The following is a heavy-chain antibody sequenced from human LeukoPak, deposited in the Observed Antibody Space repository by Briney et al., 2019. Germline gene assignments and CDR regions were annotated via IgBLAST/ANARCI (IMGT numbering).Heavy chain of an antibody. CDR1: GFTFSSYA. J-gene: IGHJ4*02. CDR2: ISYDGSNK. Sequence: GGSLRLSCAASGFTFSSYAMHWVRQAPGKGLEWVAVISYDGSNKYYADSVKGRFTISRDNSENTLYLQMNSLRAEDTAVYYCARDRLAVLRYFDWLLSRDYWGQGTLVTVSS. D-gene: IGHD3-9*01. CDR3: ARDRLAVLRYFDWLLSRDY. V-gene: IGHV3-30-3*01.